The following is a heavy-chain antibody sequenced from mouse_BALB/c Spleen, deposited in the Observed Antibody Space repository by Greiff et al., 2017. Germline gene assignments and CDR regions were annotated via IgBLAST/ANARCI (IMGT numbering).Heavy chain of an antibody. D-gene: IGHD2-4*01. Sequence: EVKLMESGPGLVKPSQSLSLTCSVTGYSITSGYYWNWIRQFPGNKLEWMGYISYDGSNNYNPSLKNRISITRDTSKNQFFLKLNSVTTEDTATYYCARDVGLRRGYAMDYWGQGTSVTVSS. J-gene: IGHJ4*01. CDR3: ARDVGLRRGYAMDY. CDR2: ISYDGSN. CDR1: GYSITSGYY. V-gene: IGHV3-6*02.